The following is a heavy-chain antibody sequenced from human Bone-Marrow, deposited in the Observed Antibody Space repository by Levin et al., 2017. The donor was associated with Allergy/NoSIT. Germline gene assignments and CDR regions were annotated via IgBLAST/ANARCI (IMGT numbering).Heavy chain of an antibody. Sequence: PSETLSLTCAVSGYSITTGYFWGWVRQPPGKGLEWIGSMYHDGRNFYNASIKSRVTVSVDTSKNQFSLRLRSVTAADTAVYYCARTLDYYASGVFGFDIWGQGTMVTVSS. CDR1: GYSITTGYF. J-gene: IGHJ3*02. CDR3: ARTLDYYASGVFGFDI. V-gene: IGHV4-38-2*01. D-gene: IGHD3-10*01. CDR2: MYHDGRN.